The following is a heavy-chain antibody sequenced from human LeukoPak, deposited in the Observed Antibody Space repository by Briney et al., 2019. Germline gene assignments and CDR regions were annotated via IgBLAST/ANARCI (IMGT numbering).Heavy chain of an antibody. CDR3: ARDPTLTYYFDY. Sequence: PGGSLRLSCAASGFTFSSYGMHWVRQAPGKGLEWVAVIWYGGTNKYYADSVKGRFTISRDNSKNTLYLQMNSLRAEDTAVYYCARDPTLTYYFDYWGQGTLVTVPA. D-gene: IGHD3-9*01. CDR1: GFTFSSYG. CDR2: IWYGGTNK. V-gene: IGHV3-33*01. J-gene: IGHJ4*02.